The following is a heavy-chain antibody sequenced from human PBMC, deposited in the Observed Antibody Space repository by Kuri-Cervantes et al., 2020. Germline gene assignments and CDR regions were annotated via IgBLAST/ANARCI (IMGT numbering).Heavy chain of an antibody. D-gene: IGHD2-2*02. Sequence: GGSLRLSCAASGFTFSSYGMHWVRQAPGKGLEWVAVIWYDGSNKYYADSVKGRFTISRDNSKNTLYLQMNSLRAEDTAVYYCASSFEVPAAISPVPYYYYYGMDVWGQGTTVTVSS. CDR2: IWYDGSNK. CDR3: ASSFEVPAAISPVPYYYYYGMDV. J-gene: IGHJ6*02. CDR1: GFTFSSYG. V-gene: IGHV3-33*01.